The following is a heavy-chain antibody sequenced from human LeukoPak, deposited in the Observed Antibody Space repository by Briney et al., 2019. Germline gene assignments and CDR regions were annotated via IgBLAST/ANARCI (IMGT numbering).Heavy chain of an antibody. Sequence: SETLSLTCAVYGGSLSGYYWSWIRQPPGRGLEWIGEINHSGSTNYNPSLKSRVTISVDTSKNQFSLKLSSVTAADTAVYYCAVGDFGSTPTDYWGQGTLVTVSS. CDR1: GGSLSGYY. CDR2: INHSGST. V-gene: IGHV4-34*01. D-gene: IGHD3-16*01. J-gene: IGHJ4*02. CDR3: AVGDFGSTPTDY.